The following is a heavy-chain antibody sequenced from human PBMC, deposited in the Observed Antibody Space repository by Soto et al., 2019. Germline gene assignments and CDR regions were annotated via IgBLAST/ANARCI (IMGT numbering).Heavy chain of an antibody. CDR1: GFTFSSYA. V-gene: IGHV3-30-3*01. CDR3: ARDPTAYYDFWSGYRDYYYYSGMDV. Sequence: GGSLRLSCAASGFTFSSYAMHWVRQAPGKGLEWVAVISYDGSNKYYADSVKGRFTISRDNSKNTLYLQMNSLRAEDTAVYYCARDPTAYYDFWSGYRDYYYYSGMDVWGQGTTVTVSS. CDR2: ISYDGSNK. J-gene: IGHJ6*02. D-gene: IGHD3-3*01.